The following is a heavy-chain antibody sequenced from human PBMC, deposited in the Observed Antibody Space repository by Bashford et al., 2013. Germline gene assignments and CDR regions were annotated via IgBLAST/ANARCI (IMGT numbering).Heavy chain of an antibody. CDR3: ARDRRYSYGFQH. Sequence: VRQAPGKGLEWVSAIGGSVGSTHYADSVKGRFAVTRDNAMNSLYLQMNSLRAEDTAVYYCARDRRYSYGFQHWGQGTLVTVSS. CDR2: IGGSVGST. D-gene: IGHD5-18*01. J-gene: IGHJ1*01. V-gene: IGHV3-23*01.